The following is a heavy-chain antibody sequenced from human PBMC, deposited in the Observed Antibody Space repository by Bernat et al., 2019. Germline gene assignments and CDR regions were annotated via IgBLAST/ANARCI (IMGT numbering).Heavy chain of an antibody. V-gene: IGHV3-15*01. J-gene: IGHJ1*01. Sequence: EVQLVESGGGLVKPGGSLRLSCAASGFTFSNAWMSWVRQAPGKGLEWVGRIKSKTDGGTTDYAAPVKGRFTISRDDSKNTLYLQMNSLKTEDTAVYYRTTDPLMITFGGVIVRDWGQGTLVTVSS. CDR1: GFTFSNAW. CDR2: IKSKTDGGTT. D-gene: IGHD3-16*02. CDR3: TTDPLMITFGGVIVRD.